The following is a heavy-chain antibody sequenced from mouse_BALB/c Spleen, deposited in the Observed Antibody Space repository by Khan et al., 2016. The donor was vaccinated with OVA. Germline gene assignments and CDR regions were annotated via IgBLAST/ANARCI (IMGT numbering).Heavy chain of an antibody. CDR3: ARHLTGSFAY. J-gene: IGHJ3*01. CDR1: GFSFSNYG. D-gene: IGHD4-1*01. CDR2: ISSGGDYT. V-gene: IGHV5-6*01. Sequence: EVQLQESGGDLVKPGGSLKLSCAASGFSFSNYGMSWVRQTPDKRLEWVATISSGGDYTYYPDSVKGRFTISSDNAKNTLYLQMSSLKSEDTAMYYCARHLTGSFAYWGQGTLVTVSA.